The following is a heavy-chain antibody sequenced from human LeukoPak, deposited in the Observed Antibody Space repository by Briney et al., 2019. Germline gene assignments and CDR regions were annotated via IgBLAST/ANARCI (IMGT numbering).Heavy chain of an antibody. J-gene: IGHJ4*02. CDR3: AKGRWAQYHFDY. Sequence: SGGSLRLSCAASGFTFSAYDMHWVRQATGKGLEWVSVIGTAGDTSYPGSVKGRFTISRDNSKNTLYLQMNSLRAEDTAVYYCAKGRWAQYHFDYWGQGTLVTVSS. V-gene: IGHV3-13*01. CDR2: IGTAGDT. CDR1: GFTFSAYD. D-gene: IGHD4-23*01.